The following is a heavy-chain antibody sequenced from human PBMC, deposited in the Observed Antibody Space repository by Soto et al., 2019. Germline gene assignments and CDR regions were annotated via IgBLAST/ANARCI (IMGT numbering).Heavy chain of an antibody. Sequence: TCTVSGGSIISDGDYWVWIRQLPGKALEWIGTIYSNGNTYYNPSLKSRVTISVDTSKNQFSLNLTPVTAADTAVYYWARGHAGTIGPWGQGVLVTVSS. CDR3: ARGHAGTIGP. V-gene: IGHV4-39*01. J-gene: IGHJ5*02. CDR2: IYSNGNT. CDR1: GGSIISDGDY. D-gene: IGHD6-13*01.